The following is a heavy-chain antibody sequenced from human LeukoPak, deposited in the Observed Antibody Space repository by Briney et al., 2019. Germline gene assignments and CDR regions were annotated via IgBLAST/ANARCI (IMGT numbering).Heavy chain of an antibody. Sequence: VQPGGSLRLSCAASGFTFSSYGMHWVRQAPGKGLEWVAVISYDGSNKYYADSVKGRFTISRDNSKNTLYLQMNSLRAEDTAVYYCALLSGTDGIAAPGDAFDIWGQGTMVTVSS. D-gene: IGHD6-25*01. V-gene: IGHV3-30*03. J-gene: IGHJ3*02. CDR3: ALLSGTDGIAAPGDAFDI. CDR2: ISYDGSNK. CDR1: GFTFSSYG.